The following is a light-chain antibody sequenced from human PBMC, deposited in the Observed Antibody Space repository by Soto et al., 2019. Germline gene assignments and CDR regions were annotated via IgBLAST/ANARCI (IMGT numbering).Light chain of an antibody. V-gene: IGKV3-20*01. CDR1: QSVSCSY. CDR2: GPS. J-gene: IGKJ4*01. Sequence: DIVLTQSPGTLSLSPGERATLSCRASQSVSCSYLAWYQQKPGQAPRLLIYGPSNRATGIPDRFSGSGSATDFTLTISRLEPEDFAVYYCQQYDTSPLTFGGGTKVDIK. CDR3: QQYDTSPLT.